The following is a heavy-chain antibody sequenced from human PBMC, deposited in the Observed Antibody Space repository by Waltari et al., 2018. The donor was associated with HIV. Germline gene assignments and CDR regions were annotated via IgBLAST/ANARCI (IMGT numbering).Heavy chain of an antibody. CDR2: ASRSGST. Sequence: QVQLHESGPGMVKPSETLSLTCAVSGYSISSDYYWGWIRQPPGKGLEWIGSASRSGSTYYSPSLKSRVTISLDTSKNQFSLKLNSGAAADTAVYYCGSGSRRGHSHGIDYWGQGTLVTVSS. CDR1: GYSISSDYY. CDR3: GSGSRRGHSHGIDY. V-gene: IGHV4-38-2*01. J-gene: IGHJ4*02. D-gene: IGHD5-18*01.